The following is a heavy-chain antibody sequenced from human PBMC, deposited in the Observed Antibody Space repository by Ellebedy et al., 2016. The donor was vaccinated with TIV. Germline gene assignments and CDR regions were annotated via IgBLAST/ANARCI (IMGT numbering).Heavy chain of an antibody. CDR3: VKRMSEVGAKKYYYYGMDV. Sequence: GGSLRLSXSASGFTFSSYAMHWVRQAPGKGLEYVSAISSNGGSTYYADSVKGRFTISRDNSKNTLYLQMSSLRAEDTAVYYCVKRMSEVGAKKYYYYGMDVWGQGTTVTVSS. CDR1: GFTFSSYA. D-gene: IGHD1-26*01. V-gene: IGHV3-64D*06. J-gene: IGHJ6*02. CDR2: ISSNGGST.